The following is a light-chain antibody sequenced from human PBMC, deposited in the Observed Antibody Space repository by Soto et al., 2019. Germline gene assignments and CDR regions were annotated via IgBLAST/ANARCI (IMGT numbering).Light chain of an antibody. CDR3: QQYYSHPRT. CDR2: WAS. Sequence: DIVMTQSPDSLAVTLGERATINCRSSQSVLYSSNNNNYLAWYQQKPGQPPKLLISWASTRESGVPDRFSGSGSGTDFTRTISSLQAEDVAVYYCQQYYSHPRTFGQGTKVEIK. J-gene: IGKJ1*01. V-gene: IGKV4-1*01. CDR1: QSVLYSSNNNNY.